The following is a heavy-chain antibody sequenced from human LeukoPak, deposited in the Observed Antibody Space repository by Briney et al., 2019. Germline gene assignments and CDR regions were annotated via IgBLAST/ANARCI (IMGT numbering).Heavy chain of an antibody. Sequence: GGSLRLSCVASGSSFGRYAMSWVRQAPGKGLEWVSAISDDSRGTYYGDSVKGRFTISRDNSKNTLYMQMTSLRADDTAMYYCAKEEDSSWSYWGQGTLVTVSS. CDR2: ISDDSRGT. D-gene: IGHD6-13*01. CDR3: AKEEDSSWSY. V-gene: IGHV3-23*01. J-gene: IGHJ4*02. CDR1: GSSFGRYA.